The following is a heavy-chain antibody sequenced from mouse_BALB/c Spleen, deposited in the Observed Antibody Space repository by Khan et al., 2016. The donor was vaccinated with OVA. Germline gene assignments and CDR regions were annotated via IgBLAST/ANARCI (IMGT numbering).Heavy chain of an antibody. V-gene: IGHV3-8*02. CDR3: ARSTYRYAFVY. Sequence: EVQLQESGPSLVKPSQTLSLTCSVTGDSITSGYWNWIRKFPGNKLEYMGYIIYTGYTYYNPSLKSRISITRHTSKNQYYLQLNSVTNEDTDTSYCARSTYRYAFVYWGQGTLVTVSA. CDR1: GDSITSGY. J-gene: IGHJ3*01. D-gene: IGHD2-12*01. CDR2: IIYTGYT.